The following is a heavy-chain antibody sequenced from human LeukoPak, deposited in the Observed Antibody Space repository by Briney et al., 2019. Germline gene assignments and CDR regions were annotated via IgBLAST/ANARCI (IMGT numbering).Heavy chain of an antibody. V-gene: IGHV4-38-2*02. D-gene: IGHD3-10*01. Sequence: SETLSLTCTVSGYSINSAFYWGWIGVPPVKGLEWIGSVFHRGTTYYNSSLKSRVNISIDTSKNQFSLKLNSLTAEDTAMYYCVRDGYYGSGSPGWFGPWGPGTLVIVSA. CDR2: VFHRGTT. CDR1: GYSINSAFY. CDR3: VRDGYYGSGSPGWFGP. J-gene: IGHJ5*02.